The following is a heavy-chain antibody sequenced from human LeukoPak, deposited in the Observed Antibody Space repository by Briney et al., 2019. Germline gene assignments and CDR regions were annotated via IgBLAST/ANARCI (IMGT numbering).Heavy chain of an antibody. D-gene: IGHD2-2*01. CDR1: GGSISSGGYY. CDR2: IYYSGST. V-gene: IGHV4-31*03. CDR3: ARDNVVPPKWGFDP. Sequence: SETLSLTCTVSGGSISSGGYYWSWIRQHPGKGLEWIGYIYYSGSTYYNSSLKSRVTISVDTSKNQFSLKLSSVTAADTAVYYCARDNVVPPKWGFDPWGQGTLVAVSS. J-gene: IGHJ5*02.